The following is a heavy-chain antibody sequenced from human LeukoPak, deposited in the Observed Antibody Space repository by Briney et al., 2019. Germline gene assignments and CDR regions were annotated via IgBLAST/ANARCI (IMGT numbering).Heavy chain of an antibody. CDR3: AKDLPPQWLVHYFDY. D-gene: IGHD6-19*01. Sequence: GGSLRLSCAASGFTSSSYAMSWVRQAPGKGLEWVSAISGSGGSTYYADSVKGRFTISRDNSKNTLYLQMNSLRAEDTAVYYCAKDLPPQWLVHYFDYWGQGTLVTVSS. J-gene: IGHJ4*02. CDR1: GFTSSSYA. V-gene: IGHV3-23*01. CDR2: ISGSGGST.